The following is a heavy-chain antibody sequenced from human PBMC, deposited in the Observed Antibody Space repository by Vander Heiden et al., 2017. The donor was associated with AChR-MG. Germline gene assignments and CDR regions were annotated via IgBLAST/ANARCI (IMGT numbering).Heavy chain of an antibody. CDR1: GFTFSSYG. CDR2: IWYDGSNK. J-gene: IGHJ4*02. D-gene: IGHD5-18*01. CDR3: ARDRDSYYFDH. V-gene: IGHV3-33*01. Sequence: QVQLVESGGGVVQPGRSLRLSCAASGFTFSSYGMHWVRQAPGKGLEWVAVIWYDGSNKYYADSVKGRFTISRDNSKNTLYLQMNSLRAEDTAVYYCARDRDSYYFDHWGQGTLVTVSS.